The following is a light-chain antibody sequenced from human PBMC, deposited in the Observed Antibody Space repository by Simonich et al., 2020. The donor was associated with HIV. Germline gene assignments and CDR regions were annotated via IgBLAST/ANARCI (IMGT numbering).Light chain of an antibody. V-gene: IGKV3D-15*01. CDR1: QSVSSN. CDR3: QQYNNWLPIT. Sequence: EIVMTQSPATLSVSPGERATLSCRASQSVSSNLAWYQQKPGQAPRLLIYGASSRATGIPDRFSGSGSGTDFTLTISRLEPEDFAVYYCQQYNNWLPITFGQGTRLEIK. CDR2: GAS. J-gene: IGKJ5*01.